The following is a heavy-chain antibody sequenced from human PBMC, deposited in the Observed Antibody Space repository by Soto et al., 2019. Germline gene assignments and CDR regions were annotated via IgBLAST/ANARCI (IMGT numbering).Heavy chain of an antibody. CDR1: GGSFSGYY. CDR3: ARALVGSGSSGSYYPHRYYYYYYGTDV. CDR2: INHSGST. Sequence: SETLSLTCAVYGGSFSGYYWSWIRQPPGKGLEWIGEINHSGSTNYNPSLKSRVTISVDTSKNQFSLKLSSVTAADTAVYYCARALVGSGSSGSYYPHRYYYYYYGTDVWGQGTTVTVSS. D-gene: IGHD3-10*01. J-gene: IGHJ6*02. V-gene: IGHV4-34*01.